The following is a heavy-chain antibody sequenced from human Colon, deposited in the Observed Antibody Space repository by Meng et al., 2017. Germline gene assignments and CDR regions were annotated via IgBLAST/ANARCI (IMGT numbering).Heavy chain of an antibody. Sequence: QVQLQQWGAGLLKPSETLSLTCAVYGGSFSRYYWDWIRQPPGRGLEWIGEINHSGGTNYNPSLKGRVTISVDTSKTQFSLKLSSVTAADTAVYYCARGGGRSWFDPWGQGTLVTVSS. CDR1: GGSFSRYY. V-gene: IGHV4-34*02. CDR2: INHSGGT. D-gene: IGHD3-16*01. CDR3: ARGGGRSWFDP. J-gene: IGHJ5*02.